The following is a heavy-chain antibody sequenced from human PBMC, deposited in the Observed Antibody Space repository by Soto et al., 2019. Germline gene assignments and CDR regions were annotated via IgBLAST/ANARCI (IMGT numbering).Heavy chain of an antibody. CDR1: GGTFSSYA. V-gene: IGHV1-69*12. Sequence: QVQLVQSGAEVKKPGSSVKVSCKASGGTFSSYAISWVRQAPGQGLEWMGGIIPIFGTANYAQKSQGRVTITADESTSTAYMELSSLRSEDTAVYYCASPPPHHYYYGMDVWGQGTTVTVSS. J-gene: IGHJ6*02. CDR2: IIPIFGTA. CDR3: ASPPPHHYYYGMDV.